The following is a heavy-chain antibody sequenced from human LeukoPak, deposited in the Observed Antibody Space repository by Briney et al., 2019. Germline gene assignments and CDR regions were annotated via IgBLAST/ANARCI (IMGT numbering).Heavy chain of an antibody. D-gene: IGHD3-16*02. V-gene: IGHV4-59*08. Sequence: PSETLSLTCTVSGGSISSYYWSWIRQPPGKGLEWIGDIYYSGSTNYNPSLKSRVTISVDTSTNQLSLKLSSVTAADTAVYYCARHSRYYDYVWGSYRYTRDPYYFDYWGQGTLVTVSS. J-gene: IGHJ4*02. CDR2: IYYSGST. CDR3: ARHSRYYDYVWGSYRYTRDPYYFDY. CDR1: GGSISSYY.